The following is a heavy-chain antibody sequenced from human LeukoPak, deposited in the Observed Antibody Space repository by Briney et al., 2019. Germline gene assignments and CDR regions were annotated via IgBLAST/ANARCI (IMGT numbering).Heavy chain of an antibody. Sequence: SETLSLTCAVSGDSISGSFWWSWVRQPPHKGLEWIGEIHHSGSSNYNPSLESRVIISLDGSKNLLSLELSSVTAADTAVYYCVRHSGWYFGYWGQGTLVTVST. V-gene: IGHV4-4*02. CDR2: IHHSGSS. CDR1: GDSISGSFW. J-gene: IGHJ4*02. D-gene: IGHD6-19*01. CDR3: VRHSGWYFGY.